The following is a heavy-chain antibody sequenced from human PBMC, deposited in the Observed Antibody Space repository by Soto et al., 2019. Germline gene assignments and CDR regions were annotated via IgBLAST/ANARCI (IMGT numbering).Heavy chain of an antibody. V-gene: IGHV3-74*01. J-gene: IGHJ4*02. CDR3: ARDFEY. Sequence: EVQLVESGGGLVQPGGSLRLSCEASGFTFSTFWMHWVRQAPGKGLVLVSRTNSDGSSTNYADSVKGRVTISRDNAKNMLYLQLKSLRAEDTAVYYCARDFEYWGQGALVTVSS. CDR1: GFTFSTFW. CDR2: TNSDGSST.